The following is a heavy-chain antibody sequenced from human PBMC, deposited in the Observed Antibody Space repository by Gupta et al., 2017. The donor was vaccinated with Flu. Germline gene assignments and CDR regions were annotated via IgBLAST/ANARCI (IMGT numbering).Heavy chain of an antibody. V-gene: IGHV3-21*01. CDR2: ISSDSNYI. CDR1: GFTLSGYS. J-gene: IGHJ2*01. CDR3: GREWGYCTGGTCSYFDL. Sequence: DVQLVESGGGLVKLGGSLRLSCAASGFTLSGYSMNWVRQAPGKGLEWVSSISSDSNYIYYADSVKGRFTFSRNNAKNSVDLQMNSLRAEDTAVYYSGREWGYCTGGTCSYFDLWGRGTLVTVSS. D-gene: IGHD2-8*02.